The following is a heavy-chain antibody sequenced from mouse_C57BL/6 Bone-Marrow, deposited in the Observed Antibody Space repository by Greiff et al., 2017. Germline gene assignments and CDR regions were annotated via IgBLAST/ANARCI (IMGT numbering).Heavy chain of an antibody. CDR1: VSTFTDYY. CDR3: ARGRIYDGYHEGFAY. CDR2: IYPGSGIT. J-gene: IGHJ3*01. Sequence: QVQLQQSGAELVRPGASVKLSCKASVSTFTDYYLTCVKHRPGQGLEWIARIYPGSGITYYNAKFKGKATLTAEKSSSPAYMQLSSLPSEDSAVYFCARGRIYDGYHEGFAYWGQGTLVTVSA. D-gene: IGHD2-3*01. V-gene: IGHV1-76*01.